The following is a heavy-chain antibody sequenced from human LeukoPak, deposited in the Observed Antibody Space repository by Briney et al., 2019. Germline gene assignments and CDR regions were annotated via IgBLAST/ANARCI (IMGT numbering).Heavy chain of an antibody. V-gene: IGHV1-18*01. CDR3: ARDPHEFSSGWSHFEY. Sequence: ASVKVSCKASGYTFTSYGISWVRQAPGQGLEWMGWINTYNGNTNYAQKLQGRVTMTTDTSTSTADMELRSLRSDDTAVYYCARDPHEFSSGWSHFEYWGQGTLVNVSS. CDR2: INTYNGNT. D-gene: IGHD6-19*01. CDR1: GYTFTSYG. J-gene: IGHJ4*02.